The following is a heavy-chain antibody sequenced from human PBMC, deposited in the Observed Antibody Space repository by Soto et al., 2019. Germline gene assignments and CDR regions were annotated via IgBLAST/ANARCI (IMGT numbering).Heavy chain of an antibody. V-gene: IGHV3-23*01. Sequence: VGSLTLSCAASGFTFSSYAMSWVRQAPGKGLEWVSAISGSGGSTYYADSVKGRFTISRDNSKNTLYLQMNSLRAEDTAVYYCAKKRGYCSGGSCLQNNWFDPWGQGTLVTVSS. CDR1: GFTFSSYA. J-gene: IGHJ5*02. CDR3: AKKRGYCSGGSCLQNNWFDP. CDR2: ISGSGGST. D-gene: IGHD2-15*01.